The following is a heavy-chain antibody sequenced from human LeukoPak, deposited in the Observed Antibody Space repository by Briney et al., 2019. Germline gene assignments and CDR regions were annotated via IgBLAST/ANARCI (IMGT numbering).Heavy chain of an antibody. J-gene: IGHJ4*02. D-gene: IGHD3-22*01. CDR3: ARVIGDGQVAFDY. Sequence: GGSLSLLCAPSGFLFSSYAMIWAPQAPGRGRECVSAIRGSGCKTYYADSGTGRFTISRDNSKNTLYLQMNSLRAEDTAVYYCARVIGDGQVAFDYWGQGTLVTVSS. CDR1: GFLFSSYA. CDR2: IRGSGCKT. V-gene: IGHV3-23*01.